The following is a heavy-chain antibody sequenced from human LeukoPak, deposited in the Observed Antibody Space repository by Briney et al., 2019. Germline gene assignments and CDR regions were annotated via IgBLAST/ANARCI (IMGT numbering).Heavy chain of an antibody. D-gene: IGHD3-10*01. CDR1: GLTFSSAW. Sequence: PAGSLRLSCAASGLTFSSAWMTWVRLAPGRGLEWVGRIRSKAYGGTTDYAEPVKGRFIISRDDSENTVYLQMNSLKTEDTGDYYCTTDGVYYYDHWGQGTRVTVSS. CDR2: IRSKAYGGTT. CDR3: TTDGVYYYDH. J-gene: IGHJ5*02. V-gene: IGHV3-15*01.